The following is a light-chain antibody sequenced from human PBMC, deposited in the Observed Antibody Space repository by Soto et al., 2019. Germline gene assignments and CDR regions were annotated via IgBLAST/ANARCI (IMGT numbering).Light chain of an antibody. J-gene: IGKJ1*01. Sequence: DIQMTQSPSTLSASVGDRVTITCRASQSISSWLAWYQQKPGKAPKLLIYDASSLESGVPSRFSGSGSGTEFTLTISSLQPDDFATYYCQQYIAYPWTCGQGTKGDIK. CDR3: QQYIAYPWT. V-gene: IGKV1-5*01. CDR1: QSISSW. CDR2: DAS.